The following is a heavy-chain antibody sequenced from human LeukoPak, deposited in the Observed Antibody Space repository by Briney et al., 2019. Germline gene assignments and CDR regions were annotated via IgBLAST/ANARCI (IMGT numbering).Heavy chain of an antibody. J-gene: IGHJ3*02. D-gene: IGHD3-22*01. CDR2: EDGET. V-gene: IGHV1-24*01. CDR3: ATDRPGYYDSSGHDAFDI. Sequence: EDGETIYAQKFQGRVTMTEDTSTDTAYMELSSLRSEDTAVYYCATDRPGYYDSSGHDAFDIWGQGTMVTVSS.